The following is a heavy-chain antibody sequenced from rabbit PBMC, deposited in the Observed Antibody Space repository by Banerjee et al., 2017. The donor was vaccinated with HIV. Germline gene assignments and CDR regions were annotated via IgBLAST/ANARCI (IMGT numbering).Heavy chain of an antibody. V-gene: IGHV1S45*01. CDR2: IDTSSGTT. CDR3: ARDVPGDGSYGSFDL. Sequence: QEQLVESGGGLVKPGASLTLTCTASGFTFSSYWMCWVRQAPGKGLEWIGCIDTSSGTTYYASWAKGRFTISKTSSTTVTLQMTSLTAADTATYFCARDVPGDGSYGSFDLWGPGTLVTVS. D-gene: IGHD6-1*01. CDR1: GFTFSSYW. J-gene: IGHJ6*01.